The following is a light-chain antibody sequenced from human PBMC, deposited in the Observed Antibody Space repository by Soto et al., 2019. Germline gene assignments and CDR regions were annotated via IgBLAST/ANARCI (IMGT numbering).Light chain of an antibody. CDR1: QDIGNH. CDR3: EMYNIAPLIT. V-gene: IGKV1-27*01. CDR2: AAS. Sequence: DIQMIQSPSSLSAYVGARVTISCRASQDIGNHLAWYQQKPGKVPKLLIHAASTLQSGVPSRFSGSGSGTDFTLTISSLQPEDVATYFCEMYNIAPLITFGQGTRLEI. J-gene: IGKJ5*01.